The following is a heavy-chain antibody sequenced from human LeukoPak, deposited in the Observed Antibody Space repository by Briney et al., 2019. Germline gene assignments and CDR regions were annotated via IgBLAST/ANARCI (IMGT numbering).Heavy chain of an antibody. V-gene: IGHV3-21*01. CDR1: GFTFSTYS. Sequence: GGSLRLSCAASGFTFSTYSMNWVRQAPGKGLEWVSSISSSSVYIYYANSVKGRFTISRDNAKNSLYLQMNSLRAEDTAVYYCARDQGSGINYYYYYMDVWGKGTTVTVSS. CDR2: ISSSSVYI. CDR3: ARDQGSGINYYYYYMDV. D-gene: IGHD3-10*01. J-gene: IGHJ6*03.